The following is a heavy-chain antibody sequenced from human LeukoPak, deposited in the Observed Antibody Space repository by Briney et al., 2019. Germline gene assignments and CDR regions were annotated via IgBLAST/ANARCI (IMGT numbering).Heavy chain of an antibody. V-gene: IGHV3-30*02. CDR3: ARGEMGVVPAAMYY. Sequence: GGSLRLSCAASGFTISSYGMHWVRQAPGKGLEWVAFIRYDGSNKNYADSVKGRFTISRDNSKNTLYLQMNSLRAEDTAVYYCARGEMGVVPAAMYYWGQGTLVTVSS. J-gene: IGHJ4*02. D-gene: IGHD2-2*01. CDR2: IRYDGSNK. CDR1: GFTISSYG.